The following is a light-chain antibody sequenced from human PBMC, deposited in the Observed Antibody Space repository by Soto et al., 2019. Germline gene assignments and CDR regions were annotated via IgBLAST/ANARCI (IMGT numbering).Light chain of an antibody. V-gene: IGKV3-20*01. J-gene: IGKJ4*01. Sequence: EIVLTQSPGTLSLSPGERATLSCRASQSVSSSYLAWYQQKPGQAPRLLIYGASSRATGIPDRFSGSGSGTDFTLNISRLEPEDVAVYYCQQYGNSPTFGGGTKVEIK. CDR3: QQYGNSPT. CDR1: QSVSSSY. CDR2: GAS.